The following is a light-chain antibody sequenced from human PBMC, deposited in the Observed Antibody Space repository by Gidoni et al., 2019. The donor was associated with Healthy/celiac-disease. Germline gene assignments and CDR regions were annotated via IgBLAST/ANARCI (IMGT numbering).Light chain of an antibody. CDR3: QQLNSYSIT. CDR1: QGISSY. Sequence: DIQWTQSPSFLSASVGDRVTITCRARQGISSYLAWYQQKPGKAPKLLIYAASTLQSGVPSRFSGSGSGTEFTLTISSLQPEDFATYYCQQLNSYSITFGQGTRLEIK. J-gene: IGKJ5*01. CDR2: AAS. V-gene: IGKV1-9*01.